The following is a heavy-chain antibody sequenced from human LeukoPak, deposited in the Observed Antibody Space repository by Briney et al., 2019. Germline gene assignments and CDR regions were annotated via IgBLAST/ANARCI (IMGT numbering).Heavy chain of an antibody. J-gene: IGHJ3*02. D-gene: IGHD6-13*01. Sequence: SETLSLTCTVSGGSISSYYWSWIRQPPGKGLEWIGYIYYSGSTNYNPSLKSRVTISVDTSKNQFSLKLSSVTAADTAVYYCARDAALLGYSSSWYGDAFDIWGQGTMVTVSS. CDR2: IYYSGST. CDR3: ARDAALLGYSSSWYGDAFDI. V-gene: IGHV4-59*01. CDR1: GGSISSYY.